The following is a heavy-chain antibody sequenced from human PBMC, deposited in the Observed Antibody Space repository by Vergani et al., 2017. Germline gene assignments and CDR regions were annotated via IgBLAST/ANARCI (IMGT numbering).Heavy chain of an antibody. J-gene: IGHJ6*03. CDR1: GYSFNSYG. CDR2: ISGYDGKT. Sequence: QVQLVQSGAEMKKPGASVNVSCKTSGYSFNSYGINWVRQAPGQGLEWLGWISGYDGKTKYVEKLQGRITVTIDTSTNSAYMELRGLRPDDTAVYYCARGGSIAAPSYLYYFYMDVWGKGTSVTVSS. CDR3: ARGGSIAAPSYLYYFYMDV. V-gene: IGHV1-18*01. D-gene: IGHD6-6*01.